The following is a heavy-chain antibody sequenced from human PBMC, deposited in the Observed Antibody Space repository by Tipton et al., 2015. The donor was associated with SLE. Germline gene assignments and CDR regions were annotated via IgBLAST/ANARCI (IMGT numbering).Heavy chain of an antibody. Sequence: LSLTCAVYGGSFSGYYWSWIRQPPGKGLEWVSHISGSTTYTDYAGSVKGRFTISRDNAKNSLYLHMNSLRAEDTAVYYCARGGPLWFGDLNWFDAWGQGILVTVSS. CDR1: GGSFSGYY. V-gene: IGHV3-11*05. CDR3: ARGGPLWFGDLNWFDA. D-gene: IGHD3-10*01. J-gene: IGHJ5*02. CDR2: ISGSTTYT.